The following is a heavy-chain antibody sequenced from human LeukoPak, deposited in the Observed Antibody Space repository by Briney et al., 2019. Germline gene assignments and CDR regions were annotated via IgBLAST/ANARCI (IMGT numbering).Heavy chain of an antibody. V-gene: IGHV1-69*05. D-gene: IGHD3-3*01. CDR1: GGTFSSYA. Sequence: ASVKVSCKASGGTFSSYAISWVRQAPGQGLDWMGGIIPIFGTANYAQKFQGRVTITTDESTSTAYMELSSLRSEDTAVYYCARTMKIRDYYYYYMDVWGKGTTVTVSS. CDR2: IIPIFGTA. J-gene: IGHJ6*03. CDR3: ARTMKIRDYYYYYMDV.